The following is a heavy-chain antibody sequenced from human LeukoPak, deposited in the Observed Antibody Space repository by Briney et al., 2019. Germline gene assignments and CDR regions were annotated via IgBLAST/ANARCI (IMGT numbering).Heavy chain of an antibody. D-gene: IGHD3-10*01. V-gene: IGHV3-49*04. CDR3: ARVLVTMVRGVIDWVDP. CDR1: GFTFRDYG. J-gene: IGHJ5*02. Sequence: GGSLRLSCRASGFTFRDYGMTWVRQAPGKGLQWIGFIRSQEFGGTTEHGTSLEGRFTISRDDSKSIAYLQMNSLKTEDTAVYYCARVLVTMVRGVIDWVDPWGQGTLVTVSS. CDR2: IRSQEFGGTT.